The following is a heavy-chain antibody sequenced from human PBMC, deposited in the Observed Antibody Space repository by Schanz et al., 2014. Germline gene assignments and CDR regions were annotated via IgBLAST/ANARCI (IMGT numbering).Heavy chain of an antibody. CDR2: INSVGSKT. V-gene: IGHV3-74*01. Sequence: EVQLVESGGGLVQPGGSLRLSCEASGFTSSSYWMNWVRQDPGKGQVWVARINSVGSKTDYADSVTGRFTISRDNAKNTLYLQMNALRAEDTAVYYCARKMKLGVYGGKRHDSLDIWGQGTMXTVSS. D-gene: IGHD4-17*01. CDR3: ARKMKLGVYGGKRHDSLDI. J-gene: IGHJ3*02. CDR1: GFTSSSYW.